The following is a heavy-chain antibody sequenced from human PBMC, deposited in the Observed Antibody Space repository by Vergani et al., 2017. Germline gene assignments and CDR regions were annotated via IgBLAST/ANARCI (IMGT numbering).Heavy chain of an antibody. D-gene: IGHD3-10*01. J-gene: IGHJ5*02. V-gene: IGHV4-38-2*01. CDR2: SYNTGSA. Sequence: QVQLLESGPGLLKPSETLSLTCSVSGYSITSGDYWGWIRQPPGRGREGTGSSYNTGSAYYNPSLKSRVTVSVDTSMNQVYLKMNAVTAADTAVHYCVRTVALWFGETKEGGWFDPWVQGTLVTVTS. CDR1: GYSITSGDY. CDR3: VRTVALWFGETKEGGWFDP.